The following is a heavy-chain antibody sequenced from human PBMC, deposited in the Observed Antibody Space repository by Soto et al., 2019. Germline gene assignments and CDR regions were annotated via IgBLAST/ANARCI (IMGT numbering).Heavy chain of an antibody. J-gene: IGHJ5*02. D-gene: IGHD3-3*01. Sequence: KASETLSLTCAVYGGSFSGYYWSWIRRPPGKGLEWIGEINHSGSTNYNPSLKSRVTISVDTSKNQFSLKLSSVTAADTAVYYCARVQRIGVVIVFGWFDPWGQGTLVTVSS. CDR3: ARVQRIGVVIVFGWFDP. CDR1: GGSFSGYY. CDR2: INHSGST. V-gene: IGHV4-34*01.